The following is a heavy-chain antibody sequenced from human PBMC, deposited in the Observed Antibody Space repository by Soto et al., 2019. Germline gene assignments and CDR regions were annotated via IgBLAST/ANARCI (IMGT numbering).Heavy chain of an antibody. Sequence: QVQLQESGPGLVKPSETLSLTCTVSGGSISSHYWSWIRQPPGKGLEWIGYMYDSGSTNYNPSLKQRITISVDPSKNQFSLKLSSVPAADTAVYYCARANRGRYDGSGHYSIDSFDYWGQGTLVTVSS. CDR2: MYDSGST. J-gene: IGHJ4*02. D-gene: IGHD3-22*01. CDR3: ARANRGRYDGSGHYSIDSFDY. V-gene: IGHV4-59*11. CDR1: GGSISSHY.